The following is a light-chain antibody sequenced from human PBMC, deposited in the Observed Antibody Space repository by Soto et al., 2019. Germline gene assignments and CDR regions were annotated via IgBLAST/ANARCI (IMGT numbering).Light chain of an antibody. V-gene: IGKV1-5*03. CDR2: KAS. Sequence: DIQMTQSPSTLSASVGDRVTITCRASQSLSSWLAWYQQKPGKAPKLLIYKASSLERGVPSRFSGSGSGTEFTLTISSLQPDDFATYYCQQYNSYSRTFGQGTKVEIK. J-gene: IGKJ1*01. CDR3: QQYNSYSRT. CDR1: QSLSSW.